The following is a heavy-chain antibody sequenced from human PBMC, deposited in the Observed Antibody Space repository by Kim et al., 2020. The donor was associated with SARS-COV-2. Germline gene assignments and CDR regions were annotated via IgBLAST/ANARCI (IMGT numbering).Heavy chain of an antibody. J-gene: IGHJ4*02. V-gene: IGHV3-30*18. CDR1: GFTFSSYG. Sequence: GGSLRLSCAASGFTFSSYGMHWVRQAPGKGLEWVAVISYDGSNKYYADSVKGRFTISRDNSKNTLYLQMNSLRAEDTAVYYCAKAGIVVVVAATPGAYWGQGTLVTVSS. D-gene: IGHD2-15*01. CDR3: AKAGIVVVVAATPGAY. CDR2: ISYDGSNK.